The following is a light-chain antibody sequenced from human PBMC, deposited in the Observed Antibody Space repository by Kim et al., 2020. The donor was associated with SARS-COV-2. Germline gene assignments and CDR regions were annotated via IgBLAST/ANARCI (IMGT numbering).Light chain of an antibody. CDR3: QQYSRSPT. Sequence: SSSLGGRVTITGRASQSISSWLAWYQHKPGKAPALLICDASSLESGVPSRFSGSGSGTEFTLTISSLQPDDFATYYCQQYSRSPTFGQGTKVEIK. CDR2: DAS. J-gene: IGKJ1*01. V-gene: IGKV1-5*01. CDR1: QSISSW.